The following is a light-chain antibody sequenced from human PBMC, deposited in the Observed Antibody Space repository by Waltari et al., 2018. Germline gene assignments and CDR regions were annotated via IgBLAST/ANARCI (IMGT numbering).Light chain of an antibody. CDR3: QVWHTTSAVV. Sequence: SYVLSQPPSVSVAPGQTARITCGGNNIGVKSVHWYQQKPGQAPALVVYADTDRPSGIPERFSGSNSGNTATLTITRVAAGDEADYFCQVWHTTSAVVFGGGTKLTVL. V-gene: IGLV3-21*02. CDR2: ADT. J-gene: IGLJ2*01. CDR1: NIGVKS.